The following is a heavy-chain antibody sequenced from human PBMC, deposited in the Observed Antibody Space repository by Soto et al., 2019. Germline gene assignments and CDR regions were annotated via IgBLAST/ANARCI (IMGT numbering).Heavy chain of an antibody. J-gene: IGHJ6*02. CDR3: ARGGGATAPYGMDV. V-gene: IGHV1-2*02. Sequence: ASVKVSCKASGYTFTGYYMHWVRQAPGQGLEWMGWINPNSGGTNYAQKFQGRVTMTRDTSISTAYMELSRLRSDDTAVYYCARGGGATAPYGMDVWGQGPTVTVSS. CDR2: INPNSGGT. CDR1: GYTFTGYY. D-gene: IGHD1-26*01.